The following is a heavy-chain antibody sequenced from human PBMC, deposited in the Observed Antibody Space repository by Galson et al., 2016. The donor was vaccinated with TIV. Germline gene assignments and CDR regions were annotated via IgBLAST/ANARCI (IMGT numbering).Heavy chain of an antibody. CDR1: GLIVSSNY. CDR2: ISSGGST. V-gene: IGHV3-66*02. Sequence: SLRLSCAASGLIVSSNYMSWVRQAPGKGLEWVSLISSGGSTTYAASVRGRCTISRGNSNNRVYLQMNSVRPEDTAVYYCARDRRQCGNECYLYYYYGMDVWGQGATVT. D-gene: IGHD4-23*01. CDR3: ARDRRQCGNECYLYYYYGMDV. J-gene: IGHJ6*02.